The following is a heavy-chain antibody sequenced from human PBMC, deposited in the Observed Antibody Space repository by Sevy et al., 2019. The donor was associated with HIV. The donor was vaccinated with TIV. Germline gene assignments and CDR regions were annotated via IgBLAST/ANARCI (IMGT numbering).Heavy chain of an antibody. CDR1: GGSFSGYY. J-gene: IGHJ5*02. CDR3: ARGSGYGYISGWFDP. V-gene: IGHV4-34*01. Sequence: SETLSLTCAVYGGSFSGYYWSWIRQPPGKGLEWIGEINHSGSTNYNPSLKSRVTISVDTSKNQFSLKLSSVPAADTAVYYCARGSGYGYISGWFDPWGQGTLVTVSS. D-gene: IGHD5-18*01. CDR2: INHSGST.